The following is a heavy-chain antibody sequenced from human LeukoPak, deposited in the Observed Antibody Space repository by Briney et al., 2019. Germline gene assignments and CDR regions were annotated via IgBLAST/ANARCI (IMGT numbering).Heavy chain of an antibody. CDR3: ARYVLRSLEWLFAPYGMDV. V-gene: IGHV1-18*01. CDR1: GYTSTSYG. Sequence: SVKVSCKASGYTSTSYGISWVRQAPGQGLDLMGFVRVYPGNTSYPPKLQGRVTMTTDTSTAADYLDLRCLRLDATAKDYYARYVLRSLEWLFAPYGMDVWGQGTTVTVSS. J-gene: IGHJ6*02. D-gene: IGHD3-3*01. CDR2: VRVYPGNT.